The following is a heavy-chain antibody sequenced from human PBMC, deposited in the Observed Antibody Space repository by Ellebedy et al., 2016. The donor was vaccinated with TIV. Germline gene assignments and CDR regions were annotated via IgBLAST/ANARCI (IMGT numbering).Heavy chain of an antibody. J-gene: IGHJ3*02. CDR1: GFTFRDFA. CDR2: ISPSGDIT. D-gene: IGHD5-24*01. CDR3: TKMGVAWAAFDI. V-gene: IGHV3-23*01. Sequence: PGGSLRLSCAASGFTFRDFAMNWVRQAPGKGMKWVSAISPSGDITYFADSVKGRFTISRDNSQDTVHLQMHSLRAEDPAVYYCTKMGVAWAAFDIWGPGTLVTVSS.